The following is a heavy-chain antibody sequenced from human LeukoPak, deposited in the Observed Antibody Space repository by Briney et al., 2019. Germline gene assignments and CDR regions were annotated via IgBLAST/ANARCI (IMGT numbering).Heavy chain of an antibody. Sequence: GASVKVSCKASGGTFSSYAISWVRQAPGQGLEWMGGIIPIFGTATYAQKFQGRVTITADESTSTAYMELSSLRSEDTAVYYCARGGLYCSGGSCLRFDPWGQGTLVTVSS. J-gene: IGHJ5*02. CDR1: GGTFSSYA. CDR3: ARGGLYCSGGSCLRFDP. D-gene: IGHD2-15*01. CDR2: IIPIFGTA. V-gene: IGHV1-69*01.